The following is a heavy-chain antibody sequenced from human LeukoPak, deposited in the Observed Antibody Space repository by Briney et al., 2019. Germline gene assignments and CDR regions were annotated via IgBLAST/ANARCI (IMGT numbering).Heavy chain of an antibody. CDR3: ARDSTHCSGGSCYSFSPHAFDI. CDR2: IIPIFGTA. D-gene: IGHD2-15*01. Sequence: SVKVSCKASGYTFTSYAMNWVRQAPGQGLEWMGGIIPIFGTANYAQKFQGRVTITADKSTSTAYMELSCLRSEDTAVYYCARDSTHCSGGSCYSFSPHAFDIWGQGTMVTVSS. V-gene: IGHV1-69*06. J-gene: IGHJ3*02. CDR1: GYTFTSYA.